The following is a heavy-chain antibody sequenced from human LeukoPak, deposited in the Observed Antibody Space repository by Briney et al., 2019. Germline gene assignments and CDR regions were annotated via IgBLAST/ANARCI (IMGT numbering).Heavy chain of an antibody. V-gene: IGHV3-23*01. Sequence: GGSLRLSCAASGFSFSDYAMSWGRQAPGKGLEWVSSISGSSSGTYHADSVTGRFTTSRDNSKNTVYLQMNSLRVDDTAVYYCAKDRMASVRIESFDYWGRGTRVTVSS. D-gene: IGHD2-21*01. CDR2: ISGSSSGT. CDR1: GFSFSDYA. CDR3: AKDRMASVRIESFDY. J-gene: IGHJ4*02.